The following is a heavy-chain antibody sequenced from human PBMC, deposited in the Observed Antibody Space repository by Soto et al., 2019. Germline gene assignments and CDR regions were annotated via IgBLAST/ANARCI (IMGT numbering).Heavy chain of an antibody. CDR3: VRGYYGSGTYLYFDQ. D-gene: IGHD3-10*01. J-gene: IGHJ4*02. CDR2: INHSGST. Sequence: QVQLQQWGAGLLKPSETLSLTCVVNGGSFSGYYWTWIRQSPGKGLEWIGEINHSGSTNDNPSLKNRVTISGDASKNQFSLRLTSVTAADTAVYYCVRGYYGSGTYLYFDQWGQGTLVTVSS. CDR1: GGSFSGYY. V-gene: IGHV4-34*02.